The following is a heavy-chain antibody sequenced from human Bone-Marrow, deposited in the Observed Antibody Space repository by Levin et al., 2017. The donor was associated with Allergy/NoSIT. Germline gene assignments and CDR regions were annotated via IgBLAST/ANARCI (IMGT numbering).Heavy chain of an antibody. CDR3: AKEAYGDYAKYY. CDR1: GFTFSSYG. D-gene: IGHD4-17*01. J-gene: IGHJ4*02. V-gene: IGHV3-30*18. Sequence: GGSLRLSCAASGFTFSSYGMHWVRQAPGKGLEWVAVISYDGSNKYYADSVKGRFTISRDNSKNTLYLQMNSLRAEDTAVYYCAKEAYGDYAKYYWGQGTLVTVSS. CDR2: ISYDGSNK.